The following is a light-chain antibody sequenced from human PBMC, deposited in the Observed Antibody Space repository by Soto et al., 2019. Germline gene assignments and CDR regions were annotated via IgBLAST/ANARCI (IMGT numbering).Light chain of an antibody. J-gene: IGKJ1*01. V-gene: IGKV1-5*03. CDR1: QSISSW. Sequence: DIQMTQSPSTLSASVGDRVTITCRASQSISSWLAWYQQKPGKAPKLLIYKASSLESGVPSRFSGSVSGTEFTLTISSLQPDDFATYYCQQYDSYPWTFGQGTKGESK. CDR3: QQYDSYPWT. CDR2: KAS.